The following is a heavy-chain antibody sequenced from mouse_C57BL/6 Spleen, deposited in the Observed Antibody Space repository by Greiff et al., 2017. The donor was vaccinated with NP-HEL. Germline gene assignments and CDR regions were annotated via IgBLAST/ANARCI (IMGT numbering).Heavy chain of an antibody. D-gene: IGHD1-1*01. V-gene: IGHV5-17*01. J-gene: IGHJ2*01. Sequence: EVMLVESGGGLVKPGGSLKLSCAASGFTFSDYGMHWVRQAPEKGLEWVAYISSGSSTIYYADTVKGRFTISRDNAKNTLFLQMTSLRSEDTAMYYCARNYGSTLDYWGQGTTLTVSS. CDR2: ISSGSSTI. CDR1: GFTFSDYG. CDR3: ARNYGSTLDY.